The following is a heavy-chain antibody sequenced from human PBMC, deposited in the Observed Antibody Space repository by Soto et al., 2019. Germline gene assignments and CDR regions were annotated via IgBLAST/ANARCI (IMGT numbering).Heavy chain of an antibody. CDR1: GFTFGDYA. J-gene: IGHJ6*03. Sequence: GGSLRPSCTASGFTFGDYAMSWFRQAPGKGLEWVGFIRSKAYGGTTEYAASVKGRFTISRDDSKSIAYLQMNSLKTEDTAVYYCTRDPRDGITIFGVVSNYYYYYMDVWGKGTTVTVSS. D-gene: IGHD3-3*01. CDR3: TRDPRDGITIFGVVSNYYYYYMDV. V-gene: IGHV3-49*03. CDR2: IRSKAYGGTT.